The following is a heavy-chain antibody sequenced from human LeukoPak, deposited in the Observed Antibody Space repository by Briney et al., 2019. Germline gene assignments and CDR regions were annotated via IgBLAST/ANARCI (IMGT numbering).Heavy chain of an antibody. CDR3: ASSYPGIAAAGPEGWFDP. CDR2: INPNSGGT. V-gene: IGHV1-2*02. J-gene: IGHJ5*02. D-gene: IGHD6-13*01. CDR1: GYTFTGYY. Sequence: ASVKVSCKASGYTFTGYYMHWVRQASGQGLEWMGWINPNSGGTNYAQKFQGRVTMTRDTSISTAYMELSRLRSDDTAVYYCASSYPGIAAAGPEGWFDPWGQGTLVTVSS.